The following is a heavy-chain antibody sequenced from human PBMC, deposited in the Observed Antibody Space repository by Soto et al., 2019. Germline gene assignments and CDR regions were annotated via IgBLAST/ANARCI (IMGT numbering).Heavy chain of an antibody. CDR1: GGSISSGGYS. CDR2: IYYSGNT. J-gene: IGHJ2*01. V-gene: IGHV4-31*11. D-gene: IGHD6-13*01. Sequence: QVQLQESGPGLVKPSQTLSLTCAVSGGSISSGGYSWSWIRQHPGKGLEFIGSIYYSGNTYYNPSLRRRVTISVDTSKNLFSLRLRSVTSADTAVYYCARKTPGIFWYLELWGLGTLVTVSS. CDR3: ARKTPGIFWYLEL.